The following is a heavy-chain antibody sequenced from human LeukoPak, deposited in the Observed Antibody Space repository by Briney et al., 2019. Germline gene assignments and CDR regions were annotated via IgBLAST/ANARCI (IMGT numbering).Heavy chain of an antibody. J-gene: IGHJ5*02. CDR1: GFTVSSNY. D-gene: IGHD6-13*01. CDR3: ARSPGLAAAAAS. V-gene: IGHV3-66*01. Sequence: GGSLRLSCAASGFTVSSNYMNWVRQAPGKGLEWVSVIYTGGNTYYADSVRGRFTISRDNSKNTAYLQMNSLRAEDTAVYYCARSPGLAAAAASWGQGTLVTVSS. CDR2: IYTGGNT.